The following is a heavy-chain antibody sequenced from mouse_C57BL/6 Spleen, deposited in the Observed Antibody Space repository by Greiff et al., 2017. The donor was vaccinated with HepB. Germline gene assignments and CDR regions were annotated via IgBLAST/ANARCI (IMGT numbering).Heavy chain of an antibody. CDR1: GYTFTSYD. CDR3: AREGHSNFFDY. CDR2: IYPRDGST. J-gene: IGHJ2*01. D-gene: IGHD2-5*01. V-gene: IGHV1-85*01. Sequence: VMLVESGPELVKPGASVKLSCKASGYTFTSYDINWVKQRPGQGLEWIGWIYPRDGSTKYNEKFKGKATLTVDTSSSTAYMELHSLTSEDSAVYFCAREGHSNFFDYWGQGTTLTVSS.